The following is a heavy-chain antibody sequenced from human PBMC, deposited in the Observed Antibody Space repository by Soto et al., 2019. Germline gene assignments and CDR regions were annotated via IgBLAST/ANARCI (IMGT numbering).Heavy chain of an antibody. CDR2: ISAYNGNT. Sequence: QVQLVQSGAEVKKPGASVKVSCKASGYTFTSYGISWVRQAPGQGLEWMGWISAYNGNTNYAQKLQGRVTMTTDTSTSTDYMELRRLRSDDTAVYYCARILTYYYDSSGYYRQYYYYGMDVWGQGTTVTVSS. CDR3: ARILTYYYDSSGYYRQYYYYGMDV. D-gene: IGHD3-22*01. J-gene: IGHJ6*02. V-gene: IGHV1-18*01. CDR1: GYTFTSYG.